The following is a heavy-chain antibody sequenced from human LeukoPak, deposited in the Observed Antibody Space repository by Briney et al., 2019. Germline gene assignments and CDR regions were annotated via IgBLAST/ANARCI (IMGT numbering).Heavy chain of an antibody. Sequence: SQTLSLTCAVSGGSISSGGYSWSWIRQPPGKGLERIGYIYHSGSTYYNPSLKSRVTISVDRSKNQFSLKLSSVTAADTAVYYCARTAHRTVTTWRGWFDPWGQGTLVTVSS. CDR3: ARTAHRTVTTWRGWFDP. J-gene: IGHJ5*02. CDR2: IYHSGST. V-gene: IGHV4-30-2*01. CDR1: GGSISSGGYS. D-gene: IGHD4-17*01.